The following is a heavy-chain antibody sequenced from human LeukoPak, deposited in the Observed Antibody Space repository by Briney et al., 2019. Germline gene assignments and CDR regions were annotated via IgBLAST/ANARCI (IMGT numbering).Heavy chain of an antibody. CDR2: INPNSVGT. CDR1: GYTFTGYY. V-gene: IGHV1-2*02. Sequence: ASVRVSCKASGYTFTGYYLHWGRQAPGQGLEWMGWINPNSVGTNYAQNFQGRVTMTRDTSISTAYMELSRLRSDDTAVYYCARDTDYYDSSGYYEHVFDYWGPGTLVTVSS. J-gene: IGHJ4*02. D-gene: IGHD3-22*01. CDR3: ARDTDYYDSSGYYEHVFDY.